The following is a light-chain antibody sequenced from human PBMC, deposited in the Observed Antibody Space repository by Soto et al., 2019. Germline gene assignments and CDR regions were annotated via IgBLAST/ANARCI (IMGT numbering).Light chain of an antibody. CDR1: QSISSW. J-gene: IGKJ5*01. V-gene: IGKV1-5*01. Sequence: DIQITQSPSTLSASVGDRVTITCRASQSISSWLAWYQQKPGQAPKVLIYAASSLQSGVPSRFSGSGSGTDFTLTISSLQPEDFATYYCQQYNAYPLTFGQGTRLEIK. CDR3: QQYNAYPLT. CDR2: AAS.